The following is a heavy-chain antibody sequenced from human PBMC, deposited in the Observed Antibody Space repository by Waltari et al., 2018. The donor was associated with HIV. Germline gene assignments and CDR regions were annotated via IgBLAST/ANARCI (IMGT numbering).Heavy chain of an antibody. CDR1: GYTLTELS. Sequence: KVSGYTLTELSMHWVRQAPGKGLEWMGGFDPEDGETIYAQKFQGRVTMTEDTSTDTAYMELSSLRSEDTAVYYCATGRVEGYYDSSGYNWFDPWGQGTLVTVSS. CDR2: FDPEDGET. J-gene: IGHJ5*02. CDR3: ATGRVEGYYDSSGYNWFDP. D-gene: IGHD3-22*01. V-gene: IGHV1-24*01.